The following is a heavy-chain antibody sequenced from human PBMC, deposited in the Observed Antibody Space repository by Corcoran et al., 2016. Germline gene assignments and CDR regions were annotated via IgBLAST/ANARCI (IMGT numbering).Heavy chain of an antibody. CDR2: IDPSDSYT. D-gene: IGHD3-10*01. J-gene: IGHJ4*02. V-gene: IGHV5-10-1*03. Sequence: EVQLVHSGAEVQKPGESLRISCKGCGYSFTSYWISWVRQMPGKGLEWMGRIDPSDSYTNYSPSFQGHVTISAEKSISPAYLQWSSLTASDTAMYYCARDRITMVRGDLDYWGQGTRVTDSS. CDR1: GYSFTSYW. CDR3: ARDRITMVRGDLDY.